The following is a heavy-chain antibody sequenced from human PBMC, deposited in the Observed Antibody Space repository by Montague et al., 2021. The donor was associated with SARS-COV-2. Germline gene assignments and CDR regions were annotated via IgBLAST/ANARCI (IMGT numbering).Heavy chain of an antibody. Sequence: SETLSLTCTVSGGSINSYYWSWIRQPPGKGLEWIGYIYYSGSANYSPSFKSRVTISVDTSKDQFSLRLSSVTAADTAVYYCAGTPCSRPLPDYWGQGALVTVSS. J-gene: IGHJ4*02. CDR2: IYYSGSA. V-gene: IGHV4-59*01. CDR3: AGTPCSRPLPDY. CDR1: GGSINSYY. D-gene: IGHD2-2*01.